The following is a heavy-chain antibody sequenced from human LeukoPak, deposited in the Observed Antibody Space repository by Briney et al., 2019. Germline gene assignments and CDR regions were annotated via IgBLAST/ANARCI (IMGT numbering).Heavy chain of an antibody. CDR3: AKDPNPLRYYDIGGSFDY. D-gene: IGHD3-22*01. CDR1: GFTFSSYA. CDR2: SSGSGGST. V-gene: IGHV3-23*01. Sequence: SGGSLRLSCAASGFTFSSYAMSWVRQAPGKGLEWVSASSGSGGSTYYADSVKGRFTISRDNSKNTLYMQMNRLRAEDTAVYYCAKDPNPLRYYDIGGSFDYWGQGTLVTVSS. J-gene: IGHJ4*02.